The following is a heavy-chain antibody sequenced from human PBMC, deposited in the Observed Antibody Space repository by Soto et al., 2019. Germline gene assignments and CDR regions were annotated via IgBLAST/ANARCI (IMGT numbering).Heavy chain of an antibody. Sequence: SENLSLTCTVSGGSISSYYWSWIRQPPGKGLEWIGYIYYSGSTNYNPSLKSRVTISVDTSKNQFSLKLSSVTAADTAVYYCARQLVEYSSPDAFDIWGQGTMVTVSS. CDR3: ARQLVEYSSPDAFDI. CDR1: GGSISSYY. D-gene: IGHD6-6*01. V-gene: IGHV4-59*08. J-gene: IGHJ3*02. CDR2: IYYSGST.